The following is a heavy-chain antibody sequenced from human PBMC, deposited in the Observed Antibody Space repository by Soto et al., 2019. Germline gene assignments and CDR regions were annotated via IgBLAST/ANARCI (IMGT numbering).Heavy chain of an antibody. D-gene: IGHD3-16*01. CDR3: ARDSGQGGMDV. J-gene: IGHJ6*04. V-gene: IGHV3-33*01. CDR1: GFTFSSYG. Sequence: QVQLVESGGGVVQPGRSLRLSCAASGFTFSSYGMHWVRQAPGKGLEWVAVIWYDGSNIYYADSVKGRFTISRDNSKNTLYLQMNSLRAEGTAVYYCARDSGQGGMDVWGKGTTVTVSS. CDR2: IWYDGSNI.